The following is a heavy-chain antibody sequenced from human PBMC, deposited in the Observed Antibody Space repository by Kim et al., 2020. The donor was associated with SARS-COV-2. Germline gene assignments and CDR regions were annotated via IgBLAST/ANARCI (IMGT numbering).Heavy chain of an antibody. D-gene: IGHD3-22*01. CDR2: ISYDGSNK. V-gene: IGHV3-30*04. Sequence: GGSLRLSCAASGFTFSSYAMHWVRQAQGKGLEWVAVISYDGSNKYYADSVKGRFTISRDNSKNTLYLQMNSLRAEDTAVYYCARGGYYDSSGYYHLDYWGQGTLVTVSS. CDR3: ARGGYYDSSGYYHLDY. J-gene: IGHJ4*02. CDR1: GFTFSSYA.